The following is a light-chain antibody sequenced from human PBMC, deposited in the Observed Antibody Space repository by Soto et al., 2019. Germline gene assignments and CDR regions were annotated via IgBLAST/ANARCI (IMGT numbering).Light chain of an antibody. CDR2: DVT. J-gene: IGLJ1*01. CDR1: SSDVGGYNC. V-gene: IGLV2-11*01. CDR3: CSHSASYTFV. Sequence: SVLTQPRSLSGCPGQSVTISCTGTSSDVGGYNCVSWYQQHPGKAPQLIIYDVTQRPSGVPDRFSGSKSGNTASLSISGLQAEDEADYYCCSHSASYTFVFGTGTKVTVL.